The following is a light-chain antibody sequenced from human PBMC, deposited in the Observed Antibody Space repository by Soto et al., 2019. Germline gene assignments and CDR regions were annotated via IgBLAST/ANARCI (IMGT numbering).Light chain of an antibody. CDR2: IAS. J-gene: IGKJ5*01. CDR3: QQLDSYPLT. Sequence: IQLTQSPSSLSATIEDRVTITCRASQGISTSLAWYQQKPGKAPKLLIYIASTLQSGVPSRLSGSGFGTDFTLTFISLQPVEVATYYCQQLDSYPLTFGQGTRLEIK. V-gene: IGKV1-9*01. CDR1: QGISTS.